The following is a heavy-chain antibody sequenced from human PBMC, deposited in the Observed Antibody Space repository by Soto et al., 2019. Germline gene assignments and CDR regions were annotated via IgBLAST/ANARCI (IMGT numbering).Heavy chain of an antibody. J-gene: IGHJ4*02. CDR2: ISPFLNVT. D-gene: IGHD2-2*01. Sequence: QVQLVQSGAEVKKPGSSVKVSCKASGDTFSSSTISWVRQAPGQGLEWMGRISPFLNVTNYAQRFQGRVTITADTSTTTSYMELSSLKSEDTAVYYCATIPLGYCATTTCWGYFDNWVQGTLVSVSS. CDR3: ATIPLGYCATTTCWGYFDN. V-gene: IGHV1-69*02. CDR1: GDTFSSST.